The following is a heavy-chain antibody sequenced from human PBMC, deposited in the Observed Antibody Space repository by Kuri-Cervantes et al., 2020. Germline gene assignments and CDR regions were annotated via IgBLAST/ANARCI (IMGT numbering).Heavy chain of an antibody. D-gene: IGHD3-22*01. J-gene: IGHJ5*02. CDR2: IYYSGST. CDR3: ARGVLVVNNDWFDP. V-gene: IGHV4-59*01. Sequence: SETLSLTCTVSGGSISGYYWSWIRQPPGKGLEWIGYIYYSGSTNYNPSLKSRVTISVDTSKNQFSLKLSSVTAADTAVYYCARGVLVVNNDWFDPWGQGTLVTVSS. CDR1: GGSISGYY.